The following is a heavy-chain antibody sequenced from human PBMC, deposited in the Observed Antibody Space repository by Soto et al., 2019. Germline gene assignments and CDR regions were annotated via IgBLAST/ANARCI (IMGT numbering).Heavy chain of an antibody. V-gene: IGHV3-7*01. CDR3: AREIRKGWFDP. CDR1: GFTFSSYW. CDR2: IKQDGSEK. J-gene: IGHJ5*02. Sequence: EVQLVESGGGLVQHGGSLRLACAASGFTFSSYWMSWVRQAPGKGLEWVANIKQDGSEKYYVDSVKGRFTISRDNAKNSLYLQMNSLRAEDTAVYYCAREIRKGWFDPWGQGTLVTVSS.